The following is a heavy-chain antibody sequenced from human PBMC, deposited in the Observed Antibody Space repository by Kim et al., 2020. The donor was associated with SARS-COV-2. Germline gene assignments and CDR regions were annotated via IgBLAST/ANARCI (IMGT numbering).Heavy chain of an antibody. CDR3: ARHERQWLAVTLNWFDP. D-gene: IGHD6-19*01. CDR1: GGSISSSSYY. CDR2: IYYSGST. Sequence: SETLSLICTVSGGSISSSSYYWGWIRQPPGKGLEWIGSIYYSGSTYYNPSLKSRVTISVDTSKNQFSLKLSSVTAADTAAYYCARHERQWLAVTLNWFDPWGQGTLVTVSS. V-gene: IGHV4-39*01. J-gene: IGHJ5*02.